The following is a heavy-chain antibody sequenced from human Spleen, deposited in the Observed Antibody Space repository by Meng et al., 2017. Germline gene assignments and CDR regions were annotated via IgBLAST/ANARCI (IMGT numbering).Heavy chain of an antibody. Sequence: QGQLQGPGPGLVRPSETLSPTCSVSGASVSSGSNYWTWIRQPPGKGLEWIGYVYYNGHTSYKPSLKSRVTISMDTSKRQFSLKLTSVTAADAAVYYCARGGGGGYTYGLAYWGQGILVTVSS. D-gene: IGHD5-18*01. V-gene: IGHV4-61*01. CDR3: ARGGGGGYTYGLAY. J-gene: IGHJ4*02. CDR2: VYYNGHT. CDR1: GASVSSGSNY.